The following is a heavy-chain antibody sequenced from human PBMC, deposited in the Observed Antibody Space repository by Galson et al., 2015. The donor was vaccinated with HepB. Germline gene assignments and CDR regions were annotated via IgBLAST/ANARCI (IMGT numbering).Heavy chain of an antibody. Sequence: SLRLSCAASGFTFKTHSMNWVRQAPGKGLEWVSYFSSSSSAIHYADSVKGRFTIFRDNAKNSLYLQMNSLRTEDTAVYYCARDLPWSFRGYGMDVWGQGDHGHRLL. CDR2: FSSSSSAI. D-gene: IGHD2-21*01. J-gene: IGHJ6*02. CDR1: GFTFKTHS. V-gene: IGHV3-48*04. CDR3: ARDLPWSFRGYGMDV.